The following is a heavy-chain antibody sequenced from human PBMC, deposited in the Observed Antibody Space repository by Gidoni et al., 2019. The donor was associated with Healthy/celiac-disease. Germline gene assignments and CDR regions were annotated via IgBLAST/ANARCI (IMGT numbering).Heavy chain of an antibody. Sequence: QVQLVESGGGVVQPGRSLRLSSAASGFTFSSSGIHWVRQAPGKGPEWVAVKWYDGSNKYYADSVKGRFTISRDNSKNTLYLQMNSLRAEDTAVYYCARESGYGGKEKGYYYYGMDVWGQGTTVTVSS. CDR2: KWYDGSNK. CDR1: GFTFSSSG. CDR3: ARESGYGGKEKGYYYYGMDV. D-gene: IGHD4-17*01. J-gene: IGHJ6*02. V-gene: IGHV3-33*01.